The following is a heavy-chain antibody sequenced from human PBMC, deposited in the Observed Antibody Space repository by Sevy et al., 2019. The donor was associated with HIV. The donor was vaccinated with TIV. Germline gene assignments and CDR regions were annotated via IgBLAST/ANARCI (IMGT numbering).Heavy chain of an antibody. J-gene: IGHJ4*02. V-gene: IGHV4-39*01. D-gene: IGHD6-19*01. CDR1: GGSISSTTYY. Sequence: SQTLSLTCTVSGGSISSTTYYWGWIRQPPGKGLEWIAGIYYSGSTYYNVSRESRVTISVDMSKSQFSLRLSSVTAADTAVYYCARHGGIAVATLDYWGQGTLVTVSS. CDR2: IYYSGST. CDR3: ARHGGIAVATLDY.